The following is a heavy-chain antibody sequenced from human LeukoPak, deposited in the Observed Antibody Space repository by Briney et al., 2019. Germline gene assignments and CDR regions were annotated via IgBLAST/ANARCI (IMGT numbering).Heavy chain of an antibody. CDR1: GGSISSGDYY. V-gene: IGHV4-30-4*01. Sequence: SQTLSLTCTVSGGSISSGDYYWSWIRQPPGKGLERIAYIYYSGSTSYNPSLKSRVTISVDTSKNQFSLKLNSVTAADTAVYYCARGDSSTWSFKIWGQGTLVTVSS. CDR2: IYYSGST. D-gene: IGHD6-13*01. J-gene: IGHJ4*02. CDR3: ARGDSSTWSFKI.